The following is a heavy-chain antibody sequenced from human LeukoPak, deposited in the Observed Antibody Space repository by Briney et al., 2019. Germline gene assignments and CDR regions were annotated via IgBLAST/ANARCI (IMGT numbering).Heavy chain of an antibody. D-gene: IGHD2-2*01. CDR1: GFPFSSYG. J-gene: IGHJ1*01. CDR2: IRYDGSNK. Sequence: GGSLRLSCAASGFPFSSYGMHWVRQAPGKGLEWVAFIRYDGSNKYYADSVKGRFTISRDNSKNTLYLQMGSLRAEDTAVYYCAKAYCSSTRCSSDLYFQHWGQGTLVTVSS. CDR3: AKAYCSSTRCSSDLYFQH. V-gene: IGHV3-30*02.